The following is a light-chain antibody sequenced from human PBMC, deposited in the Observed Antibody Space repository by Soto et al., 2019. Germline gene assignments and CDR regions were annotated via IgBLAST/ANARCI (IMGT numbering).Light chain of an antibody. Sequence: DIVLTQSPATLSLSPGERATLSCRASQRVSSYLAWYQQKPCQAPRLLISDASNRATGVPARFSGSGYGPDVTLTSSSLEPEDVAVYYCQQRTNWPSTFGQWTKLEIK. J-gene: IGKJ2*02. V-gene: IGKV3-11*01. CDR1: QRVSSY. CDR2: DAS. CDR3: QQRTNWPST.